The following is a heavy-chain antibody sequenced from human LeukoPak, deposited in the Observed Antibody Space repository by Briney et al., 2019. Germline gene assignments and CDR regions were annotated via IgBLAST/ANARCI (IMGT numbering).Heavy chain of an antibody. Sequence: GGSLRLSCAASGFTFSSYWMHWVRQAPGKGLVWVSGINTDGSSTSYADSVKGRFTISRDNAKNTLYLQMNSLRAEDTALYYCHGANADHWGQGTLVTVSS. D-gene: IGHD4/OR15-4a*01. J-gene: IGHJ1*01. V-gene: IGHV3-74*01. CDR3: HGANADH. CDR2: INTDGSST. CDR1: GFTFSSYW.